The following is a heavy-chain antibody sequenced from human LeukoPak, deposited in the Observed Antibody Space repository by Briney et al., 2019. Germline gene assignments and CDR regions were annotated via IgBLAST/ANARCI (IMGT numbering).Heavy chain of an antibody. V-gene: IGHV1-8*01. D-gene: IGHD3-3*01. CDR3: ARVKISGYDFWSGQKRKYYFDY. Sequence: ASVKVSCKASGYTFTSYDINWVRQATGQGLEWMGWMNPNSGNTGYAQKFQGRVTMTRNTSIGTAYMELSSLRSEDTAVYYCARVKISGYDFWSGQKRKYYFDYWGQGTLVTVSS. CDR2: MNPNSGNT. J-gene: IGHJ4*02. CDR1: GYTFTSYD.